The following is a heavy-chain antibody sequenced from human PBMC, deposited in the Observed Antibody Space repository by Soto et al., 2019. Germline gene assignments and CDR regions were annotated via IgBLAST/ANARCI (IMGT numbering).Heavy chain of an antibody. V-gene: IGHV3-74*01. D-gene: IGHD3-22*01. J-gene: IGHJ4*02. Sequence: GGSLRLSCVASGLSFRNYWVHWVRQAPGKGLEWVSRINTDGTYTSNADPVKGRFTISRDNAKNTLYLQMNSLRAEDTAVYYCAKDHYYDSSGYFHPYFDYWGQGTLVTVSS. CDR2: INTDGTYT. CDR3: AKDHYYDSSGYFHPYFDY. CDR1: GLSFRNYW.